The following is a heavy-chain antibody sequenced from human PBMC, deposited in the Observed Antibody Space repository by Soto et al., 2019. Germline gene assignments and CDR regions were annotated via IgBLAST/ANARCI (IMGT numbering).Heavy chain of an antibody. CDR2: MNPDSGST. CDR1: VCLFTSYH. D-gene: IGHD6-19*01. Sequence: GASVKVSCKPSVCLFTSYHVNWVRQAPGQGLEWMGWMNPDSGSTDYALKFQGRLTMTRNTSMSTAYLELRSLTSEDTAIYYCARGRFISKGYDSGWYIAHWGQGTQVTVSS. V-gene: IGHV1-8*01. J-gene: IGHJ5*02. CDR3: ARGRFISKGYDSGWYIAH.